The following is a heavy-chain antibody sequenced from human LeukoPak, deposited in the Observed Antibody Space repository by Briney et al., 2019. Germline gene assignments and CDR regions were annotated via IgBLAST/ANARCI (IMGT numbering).Heavy chain of an antibody. CDR2: INEGGSDK. CDR1: GFTFSSYW. J-gene: IGHJ4*02. CDR3: ARGGGRDGYNVDY. V-gene: IGHV3-7*04. D-gene: IGHD5-24*01. Sequence: GGSLRLSCAASGFTFSSYWMRWVRQAPGRGLEWLANINEGGSDKYYVDSLKGRFTISRDNAKNALYLQMNSLRAEATAVYYCARGGGRDGYNVDYWGQGTLVTVSS.